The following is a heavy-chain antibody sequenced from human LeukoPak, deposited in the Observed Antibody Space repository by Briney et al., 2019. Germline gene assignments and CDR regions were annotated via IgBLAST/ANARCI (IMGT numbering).Heavy chain of an antibody. CDR2: LIGGGGCT. CDR1: GFTFSTYA. CDR3: AKDKGAVTGTFDY. D-gene: IGHD1-14*01. J-gene: IGHJ4*02. Sequence: GGALRLSCAASGFTFSTYAMSWVRQAPGKGLEWVAGLIGGGGCTYSADSVKGRFTISRDNSKNTLYLQMNSLRAEDTAVYYCAKDKGAVTGTFDYWGQGPLVTVSS. V-gene: IGHV3-23*01.